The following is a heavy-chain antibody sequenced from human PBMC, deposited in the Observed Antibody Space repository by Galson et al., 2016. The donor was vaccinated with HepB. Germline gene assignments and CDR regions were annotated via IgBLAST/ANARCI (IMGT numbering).Heavy chain of an antibody. Sequence: SLRLSCAASGFTFSNYAMHWARQAPGKGLEWVTVISSDGNNKYYIDSVEGRFSVSRDNSNNTLYLQMNSLRAEDTAVYYCARGWNKLLSSPTDFWGQGTLVTISS. CDR1: GFTFSNYA. V-gene: IGHV3-30*04. CDR2: ISSDGNNK. J-gene: IGHJ4*02. CDR3: ARGWNKLLSSPTDF. D-gene: IGHD4-23*01.